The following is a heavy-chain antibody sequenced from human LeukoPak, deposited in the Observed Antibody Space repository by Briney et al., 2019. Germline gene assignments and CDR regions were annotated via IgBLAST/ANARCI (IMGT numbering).Heavy chain of an antibody. D-gene: IGHD6-19*01. J-gene: IGHJ5*02. CDR3: ARGFSGWYYRP. V-gene: IGHV4-39*07. CDR1: GGSISSSSYY. Sequence: PSETLSLTYTVSGGSISSSSYYWGWIRQPPGKGLEWIGSIYYSGSTYYNPSLKSRVTISVDTSKNQFSLKLSSVTAADTAVYYCARGFSGWYYRPWGQGTLVTVSS. CDR2: IYYSGST.